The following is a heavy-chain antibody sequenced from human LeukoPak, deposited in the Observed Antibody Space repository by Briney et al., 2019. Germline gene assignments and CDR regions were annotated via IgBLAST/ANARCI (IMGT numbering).Heavy chain of an antibody. CDR3: ARDLTTITLVRGAVNWFDP. CDR1: GGSINSYY. Sequence: PSETLSLTCTVSGGSINSYYWSWIRQPAGKGLEWIGRIYTSGTTNYNPSLKSRVTMSVDTSKNQFSLKLSSVTAADTAVYYCARDLTTITLVRGAVNWFDPWGQGTLVTVSS. D-gene: IGHD3-10*01. J-gene: IGHJ5*02. V-gene: IGHV4-4*07. CDR2: IYTSGTT.